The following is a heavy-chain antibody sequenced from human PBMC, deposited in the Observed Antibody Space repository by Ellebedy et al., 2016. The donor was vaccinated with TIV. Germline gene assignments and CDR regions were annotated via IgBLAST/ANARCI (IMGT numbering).Heavy chain of an antibody. Sequence: SETLSLXXTVSGGSISRNSYYLHWIRQPPGKGLEWIGSIYHSGSTHYNPSLKSRVTISVDTSKNQFSLKLSSVTAADTAVYYCARAGPPTYCSSTSCYAPGHWFNPWGQGTLVTVSS. CDR2: IYHSGST. J-gene: IGHJ5*02. D-gene: IGHD2-2*01. V-gene: IGHV4-39*07. CDR3: ARAGPPTYCSSTSCYAPGHWFNP. CDR1: GGSISRNSYY.